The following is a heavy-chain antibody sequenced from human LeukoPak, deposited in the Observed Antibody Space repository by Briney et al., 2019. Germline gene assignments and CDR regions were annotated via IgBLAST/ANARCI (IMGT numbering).Heavy chain of an antibody. CDR2: ISSSSSYI. V-gene: IGHV3-21*01. CDR1: GFTFSNYW. D-gene: IGHD3-22*01. Sequence: GGSLRLSCAASGFTFSNYWMSWVRQAPGKGLEWVSSISSSSSYIYYADSVKGRFTISRDNAKNSLYLQMDSLRAEDTAVYYCARDSSYYDSSGYGNDYWGQGTLVTVSS. J-gene: IGHJ4*02. CDR3: ARDSSYYDSSGYGNDY.